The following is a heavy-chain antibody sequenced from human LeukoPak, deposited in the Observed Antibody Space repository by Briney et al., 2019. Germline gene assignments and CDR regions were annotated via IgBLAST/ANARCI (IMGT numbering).Heavy chain of an antibody. CDR3: AGSIAARLLDY. J-gene: IGHJ4*02. D-gene: IGHD6-6*01. V-gene: IGHV4-61*02. Sequence: SETLSLTCTVSGGSISSGSYYWSWIRQPAGKGLEWIGRIYTSGSTNYNPSLKSRVTISVDTSKNQFSLKLSSVTAADTAVYYCAGSIAARLLDYWGQGTLVTVSS. CDR2: IYTSGST. CDR1: GGSISSGSYY.